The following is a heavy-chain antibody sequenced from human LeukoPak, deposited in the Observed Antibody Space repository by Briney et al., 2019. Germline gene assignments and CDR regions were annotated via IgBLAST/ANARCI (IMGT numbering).Heavy chain of an antibody. CDR2: ISSNGGST. CDR3: ARDQAYYFSFADY. CDR1: GFTFSSYA. D-gene: IGHD2/OR15-2a*01. J-gene: IGHJ4*02. Sequence: GGSLRLSCAASGFTFSSYAMHWVRQAPGKGLEYVSAISSNGGSTYYANSVKGRFTISRDNSKNTLYLQMNNLRAEDTAVYYCARDQAYYFSFADYWGQGNLVTVSS. V-gene: IGHV3-64*01.